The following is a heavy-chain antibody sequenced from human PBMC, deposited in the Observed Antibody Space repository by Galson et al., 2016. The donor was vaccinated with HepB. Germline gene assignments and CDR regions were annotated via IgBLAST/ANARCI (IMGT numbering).Heavy chain of an antibody. V-gene: IGHV1-46*01. CDR3: ARGTATPFHYYYYYMDV. J-gene: IGHJ6*03. CDR2: INPSGGST. CDR1: GYTFTSYY. D-gene: IGHD4-17*01. Sequence: SVKVSCKASGYTFTSYYMHWVRQAPGQGLEWMGKINPSGGSTRYAQKFQGRVTMTRDTSTSTVYMELSSLGSEDTAVYYCARGTATPFHYYYYYMDVWGKGTTVTVSS.